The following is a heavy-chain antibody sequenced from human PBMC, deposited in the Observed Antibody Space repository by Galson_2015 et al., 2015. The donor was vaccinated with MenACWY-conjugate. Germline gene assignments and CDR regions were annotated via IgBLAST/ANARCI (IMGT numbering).Heavy chain of an antibody. J-gene: IGHJ6*02. V-gene: IGHV3-48*04. D-gene: IGHD2-15*01. CDR3: ARRVAGHGLDV. Sequence: SLRLSCAASGFTFSSYSMNWVRQAPGKGLEWLSYISGASGTIYYADSVKGRFTISRDNAKNSLYLQTNSLRAEDTAVYYCARRVAGHGLDVWGQGTMVTVSS. CDR1: GFTFSSYS. CDR2: ISGASGTI.